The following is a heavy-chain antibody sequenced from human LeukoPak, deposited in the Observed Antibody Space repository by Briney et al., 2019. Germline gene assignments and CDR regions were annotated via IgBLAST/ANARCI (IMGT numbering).Heavy chain of an antibody. Sequence: PGGSLRLSCAASGFTFSSYGMHWVRQAPGKGLEWVAFIRYDGSNKYYADSVKGRFTISRDNSKNTLYLQMNSLRAEDTAVYYCAKTMGYYGSGSYFDYWGQGTLVTVSS. CDR1: GFTFSSYG. D-gene: IGHD3-10*01. CDR2: IRYDGSNK. J-gene: IGHJ4*02. CDR3: AKTMGYYGSGSYFDY. V-gene: IGHV3-30*02.